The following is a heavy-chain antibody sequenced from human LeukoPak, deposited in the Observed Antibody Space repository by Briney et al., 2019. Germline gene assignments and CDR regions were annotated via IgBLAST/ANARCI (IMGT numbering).Heavy chain of an antibody. CDR2: IYTSGST. D-gene: IGHD4/OR15-4a*01. CDR1: GGSISSYY. CDR3: ARDGANYGDNWFDP. J-gene: IGHJ5*02. V-gene: IGHV4-4*07. Sequence: SETLSLTCTVSGGSISSYYWSWIRQPAGKGLEWIGRIYTSGSTNYNPSLKSRVTMSVDTSKNQFSLKLNSVTAADTAVYYCARDGANYGDNWFDPWGQGTLVTVSS.